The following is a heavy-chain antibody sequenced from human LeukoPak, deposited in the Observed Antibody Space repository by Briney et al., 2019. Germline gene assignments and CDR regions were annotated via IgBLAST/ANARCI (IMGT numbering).Heavy chain of an antibody. CDR2: ISYDGNIK. CDR3: GRDFVNDAKERFDC. Sequence: GGSLRLSCTASGFTFTSYNFHWVRQAPGKGLQWVAFISYDGNIKYDESVKGRFTISRDNLKNTLYLQMSSLRSEDTATYYCGRDFVNDAKERFDCWGQGTLLIVSS. CDR1: GFTFTSYN. V-gene: IGHV3-30*03. J-gene: IGHJ4*02. D-gene: IGHD4/OR15-4a*01.